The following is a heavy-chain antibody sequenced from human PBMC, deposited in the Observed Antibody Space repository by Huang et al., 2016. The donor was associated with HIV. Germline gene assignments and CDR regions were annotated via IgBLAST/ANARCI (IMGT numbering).Heavy chain of an antibody. CDR1: GFTFDDYA. CDR2: ISGNSGSI. Sequence: EVQLVESGGGLVQPGRSLRLSCAASGFTFDDYAMHWVRQAQGKGLEWVSGISGNSGSIGYADSGKGRFTISRDNAKNSLYLQMNSLRAEDTALYYCARRGVMVRGAHFDYWGLGTLVTVSS. J-gene: IGHJ4*02. D-gene: IGHD3-10*01. CDR3: ARRGVMVRGAHFDY. V-gene: IGHV3-9*01.